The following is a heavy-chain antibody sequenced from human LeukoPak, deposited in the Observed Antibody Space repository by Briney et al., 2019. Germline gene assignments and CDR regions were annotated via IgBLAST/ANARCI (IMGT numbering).Heavy chain of an antibody. J-gene: IGHJ4*02. V-gene: IGHV4-59*08. CDR2: IYYGGSS. Sequence: SETLSLTCTVPGGSFSGYYWSWIRQSPGKGLEWVGCIYYGGSSQYNPSLKSRVSMSLDTSNNQLSLRLTSVTAADTAVYYCAIVPPGYSYGFDYWGRGILVTVSS. CDR1: GGSFSGYY. CDR3: AIVPPGYSYGFDY. D-gene: IGHD5-18*01.